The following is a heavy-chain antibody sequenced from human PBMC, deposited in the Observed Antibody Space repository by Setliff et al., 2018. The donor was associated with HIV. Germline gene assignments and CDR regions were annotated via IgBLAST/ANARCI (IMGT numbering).Heavy chain of an antibody. CDR1: GGSISSSRYY. J-gene: IGHJ6*03. CDR2: IYYSGST. V-gene: IGHV4-39*01. CDR3: ARPHSGRGGGAGLQYYYYYMDV. Sequence: PSETLSLTCTVSGGSISSSRYYWGWIRQPPGKGLECIGNIYYSGSTSYNPSLKSRVTISVDTSKNQFSLKLSSVTAADSAVYHCARPHSGRGGGAGLQYYYYYMDVWGKGTTVTVSS. D-gene: IGHD6-19*01.